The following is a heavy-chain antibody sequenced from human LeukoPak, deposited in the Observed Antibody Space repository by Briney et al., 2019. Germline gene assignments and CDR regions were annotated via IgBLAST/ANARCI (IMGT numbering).Heavy chain of an antibody. V-gene: IGHV1-46*01. Sequence: ASVKVSCKATGYTFTAYYMHWVRQAPGQGLEWMGLINPSGSDTVYAQKFQGRVTISRDTSASTAYMELSSLRSEDMAMYYCARDSSGWYFDYWGQGTLVTVSS. CDR1: GYTFTAYY. D-gene: IGHD6-19*01. CDR3: ARDSSGWYFDY. CDR2: INPSGSDT. J-gene: IGHJ4*02.